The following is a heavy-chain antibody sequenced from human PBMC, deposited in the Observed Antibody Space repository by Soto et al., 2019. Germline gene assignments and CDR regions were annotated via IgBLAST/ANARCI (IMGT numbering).Heavy chain of an antibody. CDR1: GGSISSYY. V-gene: IGHV4-59*08. D-gene: IGHD1-1*01. CDR2: IYYSGST. J-gene: IGHJ4*02. CDR3: SRRYGYSFDY. Sequence: QVQLQESGPGLVKPSETLSLTCTVSGGSISSYYWSWIRQPPGKGLEWIGYIYYSGSTNYNPSLKSRVTISVYTSKNQFSLKLSSATATDTAVYYCSRRYGYSFDYWGQGTLVTVSS.